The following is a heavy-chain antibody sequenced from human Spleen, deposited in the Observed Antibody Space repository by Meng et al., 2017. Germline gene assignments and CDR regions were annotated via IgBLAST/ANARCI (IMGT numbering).Heavy chain of an antibody. CDR3: ARGPTTMAHDFDY. D-gene: IGHD4-11*01. CDR2: INHSGST. V-gene: IGHV4-34*01. Sequence: EQLQQWGAGLLKPSETLSSTCVVSGGSFSDYYWSWIRQPPGKGLEWIGEINHSGSTNYNPSLESRATISVDTSQNNLSLKLSSVTAADSAVYYCARGPTTMAHDFDYWGQGTLVTVSS. J-gene: IGHJ4*02. CDR1: GGSFSDYY.